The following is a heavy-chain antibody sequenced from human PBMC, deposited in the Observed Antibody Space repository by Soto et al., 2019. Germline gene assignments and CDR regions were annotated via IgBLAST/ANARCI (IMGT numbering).Heavy chain of an antibody. J-gene: IGHJ6*02. Sequence: GASVKVSCKASGCTFTSYAMHWVRQAPGQRLEWMGWINAGNGNTKYSQKFQGRVTITRDTSASTAYMELSSLRSEDTAVYYCAREDLIVVVIPRGMDVWGQGTTVTVSS. CDR2: INAGNGNT. CDR1: GCTFTSYA. D-gene: IGHD3-22*01. CDR3: AREDLIVVVIPRGMDV. V-gene: IGHV1-3*01.